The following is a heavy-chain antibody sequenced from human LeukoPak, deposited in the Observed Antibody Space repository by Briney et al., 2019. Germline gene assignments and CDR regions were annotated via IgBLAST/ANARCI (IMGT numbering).Heavy chain of an antibody. V-gene: IGHV4-4*07. CDR2: IYSSGTT. Sequence: SETLSLTCNVSGGSISNYYWTWIRQPAGKGLEWVGRIYSSGTTTYNPSLKSRVAMSVDTSRNQFSLKLNSVTAADTAVYYCARVAPIAAAGSSYYYAIDVWGQGTTVTVSS. CDR1: GGSISNYY. D-gene: IGHD6-25*01. J-gene: IGHJ6*02. CDR3: ARVAPIAAAGSSYYYAIDV.